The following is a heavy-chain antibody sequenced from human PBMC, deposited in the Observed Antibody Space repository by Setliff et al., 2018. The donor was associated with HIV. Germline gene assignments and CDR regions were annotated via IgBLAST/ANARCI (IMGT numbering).Heavy chain of an antibody. CDR1: GGSISSSYDF. CDR3: ARVPGRDYYDTSGDFDY. V-gene: IGHV4-39*07. J-gene: IGHJ4*02. D-gene: IGHD3-22*01. Sequence: SETLSLTCTVSGGSISSSYDFWNWIRQPPGTGLEWFGAIAYGGITYYNPSLTSRVTISVDTSKNQFSLKVTSVTAADTAVYYGARVPGRDYYDTSGDFDYWGLGTLVTVSS. CDR2: IAYGGIT.